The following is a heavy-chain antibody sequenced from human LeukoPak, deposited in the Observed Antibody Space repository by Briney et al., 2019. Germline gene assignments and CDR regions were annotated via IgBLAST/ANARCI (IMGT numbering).Heavy chain of an antibody. V-gene: IGHV4-59*01. J-gene: IGHJ4*02. CDR2: IYYSGST. CDR3: ARANYDILTGSPYYFDY. D-gene: IGHD3-9*01. CDR1: GGSISSYY. Sequence: SETLSLTCTVSGGSISSYYRSWIRQPPGKGLEWIGYIYYSGSTNYNPSLKSRVTISVDTSKNQFSLKLSSVTAADTAVYYCARANYDILTGSPYYFDYWGQGTLVTVSS.